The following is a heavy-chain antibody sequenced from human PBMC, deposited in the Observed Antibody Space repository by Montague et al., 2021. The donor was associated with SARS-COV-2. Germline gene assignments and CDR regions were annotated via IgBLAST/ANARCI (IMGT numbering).Heavy chain of an antibody. Sequence: SLRLSCAASRFTFSDFWMNWVRQAPGKGLEWVADIKQDGSEKSYVDSVKGRFTISRDNAKHSLYLQMNSLRAVDTAVYDCARGSTGWYAILGHYGMDVWGQGTTVTVSS. CDR2: IKQDGSEK. CDR1: RFTFSDFW. V-gene: IGHV3-7*01. D-gene: IGHD2-2*01. J-gene: IGHJ6*02. CDR3: ARGSTGWYAILGHYGMDV.